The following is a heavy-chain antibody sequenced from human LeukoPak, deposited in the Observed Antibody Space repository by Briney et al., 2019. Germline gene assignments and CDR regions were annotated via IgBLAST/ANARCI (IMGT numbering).Heavy chain of an antibody. V-gene: IGHV3-30*02. CDR1: GFTFSSYG. D-gene: IGHD4-17*01. CDR2: IRYDGSNK. Sequence: GGSLRLSCAASGFTFSSYGMHWVRQAPGKGLEWVAFIRYDGSNKYYADSVKGRFTISRDNSKNTLYLQMNSLRAEDTAVYYCAKVGPTTVTTSDDYWGQGTLVTVSS. J-gene: IGHJ4*02. CDR3: AKVGPTTVTTSDDY.